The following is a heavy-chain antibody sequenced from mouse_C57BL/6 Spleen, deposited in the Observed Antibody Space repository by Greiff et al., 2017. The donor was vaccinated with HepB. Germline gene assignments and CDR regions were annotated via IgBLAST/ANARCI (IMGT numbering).Heavy chain of an antibody. V-gene: IGHV1-55*01. Sequence: QVQLQQPGAELVKPGASVKMSCKASGYTFTSYWITWVKQRPGQGLEWIGVIYPGSGSTNYNEKFKSKATLTVDTSSSTAYMQLSSLTSEDSAVYYGARGGLDYYGSSLDYWGQGTTLTVSS. J-gene: IGHJ2*01. D-gene: IGHD1-1*01. CDR1: GYTFTSYW. CDR2: IYPGSGST. CDR3: ARGGLDYYGSSLDY.